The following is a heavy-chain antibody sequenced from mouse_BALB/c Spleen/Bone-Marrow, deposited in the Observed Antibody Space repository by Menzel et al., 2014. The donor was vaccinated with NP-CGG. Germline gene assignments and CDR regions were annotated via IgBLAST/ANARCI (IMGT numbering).Heavy chain of an antibody. V-gene: IGHV7-3*02. CDR1: GFTFTDYY. CDR2: IRNKANGYTT. J-gene: IGHJ4*01. D-gene: IGHD2-3*01. Sequence: DVHLVESGGGLVQPGSSLRLSCATSGFTFTDYYMNWVRQPPGKALEWLGFIRNKANGYTTEFGASVKGRFTISRDNSQSILYLQMNTLRAEDSATYYCARYDGYSDNAMDYWGQGTSVTVSS. CDR3: ARYDGYSDNAMDY.